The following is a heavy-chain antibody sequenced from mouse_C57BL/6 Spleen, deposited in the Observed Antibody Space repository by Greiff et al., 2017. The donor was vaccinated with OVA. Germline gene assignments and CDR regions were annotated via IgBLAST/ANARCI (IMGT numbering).Heavy chain of an antibody. V-gene: IGHV1-61*01. Sequence: QVQLQQPGAELVRPGSSVKLSCKASGYTFTSYWMDWVKQRPGQGLEWIGNIYPSDSETHYNQKFKDKATLTVDKSSSTAYMQLISLTSEDSAVYYCARSGPTVVPYYFDYWGQGTTLTVSS. CDR1: GYTFTSYW. J-gene: IGHJ2*01. CDR3: ARSGPTVVPYYFDY. D-gene: IGHD1-1*01. CDR2: IYPSDSET.